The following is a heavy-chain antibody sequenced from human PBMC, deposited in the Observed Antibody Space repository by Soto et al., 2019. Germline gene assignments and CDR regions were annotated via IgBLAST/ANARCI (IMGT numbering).Heavy chain of an antibody. CDR2: IIPIFGTA. Sequence: GASVKVSCKASGGTFSSYAISWVRQAPGQGLEWMGGIIPIFGTANYAQKFQGRVTITADESTSTAYMELSSLRSEDTAVYYCARALSYYDSSRYIDYWGQGTLVTVSS. V-gene: IGHV1-69*13. CDR1: GGTFSSYA. D-gene: IGHD3-22*01. CDR3: ARALSYYDSSRYIDY. J-gene: IGHJ4*02.